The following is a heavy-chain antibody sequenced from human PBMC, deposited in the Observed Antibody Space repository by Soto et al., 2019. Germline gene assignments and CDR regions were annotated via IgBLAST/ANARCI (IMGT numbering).Heavy chain of an antibody. J-gene: IGHJ4*02. CDR2: VSGSGGGT. V-gene: IGHV3-23*01. CDR1: GFTFNTYG. D-gene: IGHD2-21*02. CDR3: ARIGPYCGGDCYPDFDF. Sequence: PGGSLRLSCAASGFTFNTYGMTWVRQAPGKGLEWVSTVSGSGGGTYYADSVKGRFTISRVNSKNTMYLQMSNLRAEDTAVYFCARIGPYCGGDCYPDFDFWGLGTPVTGSS.